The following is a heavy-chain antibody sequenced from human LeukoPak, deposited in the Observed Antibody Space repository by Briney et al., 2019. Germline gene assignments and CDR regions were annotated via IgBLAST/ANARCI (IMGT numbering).Heavy chain of an antibody. J-gene: IGHJ5*02. D-gene: IGHD2-2*02. CDR3: ASGPPVVVPAAIFGWFDP. V-gene: IGHV1-69*04. CDR2: IIPILGIA. Sequence: GASVKVSCKASGGTFSSYAISWVRQAPGQGLEWMGRIIPILGIANYAQKFQGRVTITADKSTSTAYMELSSLRSEDTAVYYCASGPPVVVPAAIFGWFDPWGQGTLVTVSS. CDR1: GGTFSSYA.